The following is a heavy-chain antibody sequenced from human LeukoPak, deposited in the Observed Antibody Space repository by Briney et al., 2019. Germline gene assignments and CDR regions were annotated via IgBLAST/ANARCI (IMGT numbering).Heavy chain of an antibody. CDR1: GGSISSSTFY. D-gene: IGHD3-10*01. CDR2: IYYSGST. CDR3: AKGQTMVRGVIELRFDY. Sequence: SETLSLTCTVSGGSISSSTFYWGWIRQPPGKGLEWIGTIYYSGSTFYNPSLKSRVTVSVDTSKNQFSLKLSSLTAADTAVYYCAKGQTMVRGVIELRFDYWGQGTLVTVSS. J-gene: IGHJ4*02. V-gene: IGHV4-39*07.